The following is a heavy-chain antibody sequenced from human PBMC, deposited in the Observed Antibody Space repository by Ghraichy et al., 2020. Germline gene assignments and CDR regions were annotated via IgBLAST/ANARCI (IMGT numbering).Heavy chain of an antibody. CDR3: AKDLDIVVVPGEDAFDI. CDR1: GFTFSSYA. Sequence: GGSLRLSCAASGFTFSSYAMSWVRQAPGKGLEWVSAISGSGGSTYYADSVKGRFTISRDNSKNTLYLQMNSLRAEDTAVYYCAKDLDIVVVPGEDAFDIWGQGTMVTVSS. D-gene: IGHD2-2*01. V-gene: IGHV3-23*01. J-gene: IGHJ3*02. CDR2: ISGSGGST.